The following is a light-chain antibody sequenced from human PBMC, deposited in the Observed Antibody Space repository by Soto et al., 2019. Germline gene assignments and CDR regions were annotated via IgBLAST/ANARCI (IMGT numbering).Light chain of an antibody. CDR2: RNN. J-gene: IGLJ2*01. CDR1: SSNIGSNY. Sequence: QSALTQPPSASGTPGQRVTISCSGSSSNIGSNYVYWYQQLPGTATKLLIYRNNQRPSGVPDRFSSSKSGTSASLAISGLRSEDEADYYCAAWDDSLSAVVFGGGTKVTVL. CDR3: AAWDDSLSAVV. V-gene: IGLV1-47*01.